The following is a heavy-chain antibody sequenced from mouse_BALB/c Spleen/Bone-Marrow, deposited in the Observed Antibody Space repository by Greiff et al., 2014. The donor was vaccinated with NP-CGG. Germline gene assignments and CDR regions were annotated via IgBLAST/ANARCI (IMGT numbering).Heavy chain of an antibody. CDR2: ISSGGSNT. CDR1: GFTFSSYG. V-gene: IGHV5-6*01. Sequence: VQLKESGGDLVKPGGSLKLSCAASGFTFSSYGMSWGRQTPDKRLEWVATISSGGSNTYYPDSVKGRFTISRDNAKNTLSLQMSSLKSEDTAMYYCARHQRYYVMDYWGQGTSVTVSS. J-gene: IGHJ4*01. CDR3: ARHQRYYVMDY.